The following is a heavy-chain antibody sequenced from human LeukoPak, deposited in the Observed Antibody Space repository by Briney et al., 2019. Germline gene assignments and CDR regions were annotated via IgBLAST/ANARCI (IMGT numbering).Heavy chain of an antibody. CDR2: ISYDGSNK. V-gene: IGHV3-30*18. CDR3: AKDYGYDSSGFDY. Sequence: GGSLRLSCAASGFTFSSYGMHWVRQAPGKGLEWVAVISYDGSNKYYADSVTGRFTISRDNSKNTLYLQMNSLRAEDTAVYYCAKDYGYDSSGFDYWGQGTLVTVSS. J-gene: IGHJ4*02. D-gene: IGHD3-22*01. CDR1: GFTFSSYG.